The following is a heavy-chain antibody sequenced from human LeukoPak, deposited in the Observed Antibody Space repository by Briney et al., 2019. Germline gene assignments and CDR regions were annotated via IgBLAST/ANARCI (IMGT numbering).Heavy chain of an antibody. Sequence: PGGSLRLSCAASGFTFSSYAMRWVRQAPGKGLEWVSAISGSGGSTYYADSVKGRFTISRDNSKNTLYLQMNSLRAEDTAVYYCAKDHLDSSGYRGIDYWGQGTLVTVSS. V-gene: IGHV3-23*01. CDR1: GFTFSSYA. D-gene: IGHD3-22*01. CDR3: AKDHLDSSGYRGIDY. CDR2: ISGSGGST. J-gene: IGHJ4*02.